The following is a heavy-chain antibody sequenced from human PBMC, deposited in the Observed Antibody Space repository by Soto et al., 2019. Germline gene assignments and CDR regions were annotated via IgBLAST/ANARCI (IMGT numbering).Heavy chain of an antibody. V-gene: IGHV3-30-3*01. Sequence: VQLVESGGGVVQPGTSLRLSCVASGFTFRSYPIHWVRQAPGKGLEWVALISYDGNNKYYADSVKGRFTISRDNSRNTLYLQMNSLRAEDTAVYYCARDVSVRGSYFSENYFYYGMDVWGQGTTVTVSS. CDR3: ARDVSVRGSYFSENYFYYGMDV. D-gene: IGHD1-26*01. J-gene: IGHJ6*02. CDR2: ISYDGNNK. CDR1: GFTFRSYP.